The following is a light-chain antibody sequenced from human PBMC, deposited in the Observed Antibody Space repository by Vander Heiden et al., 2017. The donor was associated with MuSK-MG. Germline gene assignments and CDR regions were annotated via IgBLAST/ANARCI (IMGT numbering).Light chain of an antibody. CDR2: GAS. J-gene: IGKJ3*01. CDR1: QCVSSSY. V-gene: IGKV3-20*01. CDR3: QQYVNYLNI. Sequence: EIVFTHSPRTLSLSPGERATLSCRASQCVSSSYLAWYQQRPGQAPRLLIYGASSRATGIPDRFSGSGSGTDFTLTISRLEPEDFAVYYCQQYVNYLNIFGHGTKVDI.